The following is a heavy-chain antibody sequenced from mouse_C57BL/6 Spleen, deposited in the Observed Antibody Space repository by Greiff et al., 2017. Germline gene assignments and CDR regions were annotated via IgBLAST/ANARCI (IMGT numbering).Heavy chain of an antibody. J-gene: IGHJ4*01. V-gene: IGHV7-3*01. CDR1: GFTFTDYY. CDR3: ARYDAYYYAMD. Sequence: EVQLQQSGGGLVQPGGSLSLSCAASGFTFTDYYMSWVRQPPGKALEWLGFIRNKANGYTTEYSASVKGRFTISRDNSQSILYLQMNALRAEDSATYYCARYDAYYYAMDWGQGTSVTVSS. CDR2: IRNKANGYTT.